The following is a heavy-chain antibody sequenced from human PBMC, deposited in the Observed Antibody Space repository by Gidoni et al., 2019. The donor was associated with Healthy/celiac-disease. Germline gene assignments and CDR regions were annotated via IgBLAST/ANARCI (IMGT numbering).Heavy chain of an antibody. D-gene: IGHD6-13*01. CDR1: GFTFSSSW. V-gene: IGHV3-7*04. J-gene: IGHJ6*02. CDR3: AGVGGYSSSWYYYGMDV. CDR2: IKQDGSEK. Sequence: EVQLVESGGGLVQPGGSLRLSCAASGFTFSSSWMSWVRQAPGKGLGWVANIKQDGSEKYYVDSVKGRFTISRDNAKNSLYLQMNSLRAEDTAVYYCAGVGGYSSSWYYYGMDVWGQGTTVTVSS.